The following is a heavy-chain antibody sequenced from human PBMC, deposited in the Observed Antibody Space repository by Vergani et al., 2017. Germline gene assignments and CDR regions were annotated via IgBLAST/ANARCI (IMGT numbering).Heavy chain of an antibody. J-gene: IGHJ5*02. CDR3: ASDTHSGQRADR. CDR1: FDSIRNLY. V-gene: IGHV4-59*11. Sequence: QAQLQESGPGLVKPLETLSLTCSVSFDSIRNLYCNWIRQPPGKGLEWIGPIHYSENTNYNPSLKTRVTISVDTSKNQFSLTLTSVTAADTAVYYCASDTHSGQRADRWGQGILVTVTS. CDR2: IHYSENT. D-gene: IGHD6-19*01.